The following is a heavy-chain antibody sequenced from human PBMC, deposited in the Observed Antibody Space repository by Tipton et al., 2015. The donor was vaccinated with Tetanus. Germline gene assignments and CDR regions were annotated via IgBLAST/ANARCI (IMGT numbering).Heavy chain of an antibody. V-gene: IGHV4-34*01. J-gene: IGHJ5*02. CDR3: ARGSRSGWYLLDR. CDR2: INHSGST. D-gene: IGHD6-19*01. Sequence: TLSLTCAVYGGSFSGYYWSWIRQPPGKGLEWIGEINHSGSTNYNPSLKSRVTISVDTSKNQFSLKLSSVTAADTAVYYCARGSRSGWYLLDRWGQGTLVTVSS. CDR1: GGSFSGYY.